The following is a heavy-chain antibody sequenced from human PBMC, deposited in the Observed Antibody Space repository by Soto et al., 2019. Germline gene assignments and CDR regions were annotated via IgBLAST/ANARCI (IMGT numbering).Heavy chain of an antibody. D-gene: IGHD5-12*01. J-gene: IGHJ3*02. CDR1: GFTFDDYA. V-gene: IGHV3-9*01. CDR3: AKGDHPYSGYDYDAFDI. CDR2: ISWNSGSI. Sequence: EVQLVESGGGLVQPGRSLRLSCAASGFTFDDYAMHWVRQAPGKGLEWVSGISWNSGSIGYADSVKGRFTISRDNAKNSLYLQMNSLRAEDTVLYYCAKGDHPYSGYDYDAFDIWGQGTMVTVSS.